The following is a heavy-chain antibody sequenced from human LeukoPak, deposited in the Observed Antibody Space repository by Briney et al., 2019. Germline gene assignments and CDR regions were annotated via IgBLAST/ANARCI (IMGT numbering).Heavy chain of an antibody. Sequence: GGSLRLSCAASRFTFSSYSMNWVRQAPGKGLEWVSYISSSSSTIYYADSVKGRFTISRDNAKNSLYLQMNSLRAEDTAVYYCARDLVVVVAATPGYWGQGTLVTVSS. CDR2: ISSSSSTI. CDR1: RFTFSSYS. J-gene: IGHJ4*02. D-gene: IGHD2-15*01. CDR3: ARDLVVVVAATPGY. V-gene: IGHV3-48*01.